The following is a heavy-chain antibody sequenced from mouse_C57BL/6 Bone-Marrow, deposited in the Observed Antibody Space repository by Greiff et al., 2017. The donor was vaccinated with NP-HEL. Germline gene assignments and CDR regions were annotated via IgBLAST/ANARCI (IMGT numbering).Heavy chain of an antibody. D-gene: IGHD2-4*01. Sequence: QVQLQQPGAEFVKPGASVTLSCKASGYTFTSYWMHWVKQRPGRGLEWIGRIDPNSGGNKYNEKFKSKAKLTVDKPSSTAYMQLSSLTSEDSAVYYCAREGIYYDYGYMDYWGQGTSVTVSS. V-gene: IGHV1-72*01. J-gene: IGHJ4*01. CDR2: IDPNSGGN. CDR1: GYTFTSYW. CDR3: AREGIYYDYGYMDY.